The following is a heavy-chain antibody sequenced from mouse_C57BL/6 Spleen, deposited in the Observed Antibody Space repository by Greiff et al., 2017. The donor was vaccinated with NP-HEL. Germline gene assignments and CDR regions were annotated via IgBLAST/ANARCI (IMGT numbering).Heavy chain of an antibody. J-gene: IGHJ2*01. Sequence: VHLVESGPELVKPGASVKLSCKASGYAFSSSWMNWVKQRPGKGLEWIGRIYPGGGDTNYNGKFKGKATLTADKSSSTAYMQLSILTSEDAAVYFCASSSYDRRYFDYWGQGTTLTVSS. CDR3: ASSSYDRRYFDY. D-gene: IGHD2-12*01. CDR1: GYAFSSSW. CDR2: IYPGGGDT. V-gene: IGHV1-82*01.